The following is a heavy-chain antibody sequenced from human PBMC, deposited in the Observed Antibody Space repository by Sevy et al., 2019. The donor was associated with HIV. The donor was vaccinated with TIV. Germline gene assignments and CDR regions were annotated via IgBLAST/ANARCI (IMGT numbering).Heavy chain of an antibody. D-gene: IGHD3-22*01. CDR1: GFTFSSYA. Sequence: GGSLRLSCAASGFTFSSYAMHWVRQAPGKGLEWVADIIYDGSKKYYADSVKGRFTISRENSKNILYLQMTNVRVEDTAVYYCARGGYYYDNAAYYALDSWGQGTLVTVSS. CDR2: IIYDGSKK. V-gene: IGHV3-30-3*01. J-gene: IGHJ4*02. CDR3: ARGGYYYDNAAYYALDS.